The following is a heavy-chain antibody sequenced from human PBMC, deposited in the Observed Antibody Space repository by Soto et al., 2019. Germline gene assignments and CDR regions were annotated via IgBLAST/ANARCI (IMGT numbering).Heavy chain of an antibody. V-gene: IGHV1-69*13. J-gene: IGHJ5*02. CDR3: ARVNVPAAIPGPRFDP. Sequence: ASVKVSCKASGGTFSSYAISWVRQAPGQGLEWMGGIIPIFGTANYAQKFQGRVTITADESTSTAYMELSSLRSEDTAVYYCARVNVPAAIPGPRFDPWGQGTLVTVSS. CDR2: IIPIFGTA. CDR1: GGTFSSYA. D-gene: IGHD2-2*01.